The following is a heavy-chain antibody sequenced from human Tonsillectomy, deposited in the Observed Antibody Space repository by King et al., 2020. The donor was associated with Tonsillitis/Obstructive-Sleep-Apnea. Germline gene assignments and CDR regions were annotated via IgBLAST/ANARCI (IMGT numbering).Heavy chain of an antibody. CDR3: AGGRVVPAAPFDY. V-gene: IGHV3-53*01. CDR1: GFTVSSNY. D-gene: IGHD2-2*01. J-gene: IGHJ4*02. CDR2: IYSGGRT. Sequence: VQLVESGGGLIQPGGSLRLSCAASGFTVSSNYMNWVRQAPGKGLEWVSVIYSGGRTYYADSVKGRFTISRDNSKNTLYLQMNSLRAEDTAVYYCAGGRVVPAAPFDYWGQGTLVTVSS.